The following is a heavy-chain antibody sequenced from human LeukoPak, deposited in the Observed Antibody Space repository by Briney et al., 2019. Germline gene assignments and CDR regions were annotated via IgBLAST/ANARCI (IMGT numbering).Heavy chain of an antibody. Sequence: SETLSLTCSVSGYSVSSGFYWGWIRQPPGKGLAWIGTIYHSGSTYYNPFLKSRVTISLDTSKNQFSLRLSSVTAADTAVFYCARANYYDTSGYSRGAFDIWGQGTMVTVSS. CDR3: ARANYYDTSGYSRGAFDI. J-gene: IGHJ3*02. CDR1: GYSVSSGFY. CDR2: IYHSGST. D-gene: IGHD3-22*01. V-gene: IGHV4-38-2*02.